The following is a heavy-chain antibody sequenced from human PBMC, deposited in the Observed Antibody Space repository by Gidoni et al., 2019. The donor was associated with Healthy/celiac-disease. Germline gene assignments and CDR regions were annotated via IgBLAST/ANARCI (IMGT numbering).Heavy chain of an antibody. CDR1: GGSISRVSYS. D-gene: IGHD2-15*01. J-gene: IGHJ6*02. CDR3: ARVVVVVAASRRYYYGMDV. V-gene: IGHV4-61*02. Sequence: QVQLQESGPGLGQPSQTLSLTCTVPGGSISRVSYSWSWRRQHDGQGLEWIGRIYTSGSTNYNPSLKSRVTISVDTSKNQCSLKLSSVTAADTAVYYCARVVVVVAASRRYYYGMDVWGQGTTVTVSS. CDR2: IYTSGST.